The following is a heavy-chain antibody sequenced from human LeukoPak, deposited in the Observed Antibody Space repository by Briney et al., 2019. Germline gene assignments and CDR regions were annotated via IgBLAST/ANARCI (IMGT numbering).Heavy chain of an antibody. CDR2: IKQDGSEK. CDR3: ARASFSPSYYYDRSPPDY. J-gene: IGHJ4*02. V-gene: IGHV3-7*01. Sequence: PGGSLRLSCAASGFTFSSYWMSWVRQAPGKGLEWVANIKQDGSEKHYVDSVKGRFTISRDNAKNSLYLQMNSLRAEDTAVYYCARASFSPSYYYDRSPPDYWGQGTLVTVSS. CDR1: GFTFSSYW. D-gene: IGHD3-22*01.